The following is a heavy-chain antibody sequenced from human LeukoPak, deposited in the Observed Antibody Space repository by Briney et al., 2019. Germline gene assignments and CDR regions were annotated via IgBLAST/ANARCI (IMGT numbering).Heavy chain of an antibody. CDR1: GFTFSSYA. CDR2: ISGSGGST. V-gene: IGHV3-23*01. D-gene: IGHD2-8*01. Sequence: GGSLRLSCAASGFTFSSYAMSWVRQAPGKGLEWVSAISGSGGSTYYADSVKGRFTISRDNSKNTLYLQMNSLRAEDTAVYYCAKDRGYYLWSGGGDYWGQGTLVTVSS. J-gene: IGHJ4*02. CDR3: AKDRGYYLWSGGGDY.